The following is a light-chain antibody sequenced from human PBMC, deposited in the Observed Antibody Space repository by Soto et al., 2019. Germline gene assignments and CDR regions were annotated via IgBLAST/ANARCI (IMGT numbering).Light chain of an antibody. Sequence: TQMTQSPSTLSASVGARVTITCRASQSLGIWLAWHQQKPGKAPKLLIYDASTLKSGVPSRFSGSGSGTRFTLTISGLQPDDFATYYCQEYNSYSGTFGQGTKV. CDR3: QEYNSYSGT. J-gene: IGKJ1*01. CDR1: QSLGIW. V-gene: IGKV1-5*01. CDR2: DAS.